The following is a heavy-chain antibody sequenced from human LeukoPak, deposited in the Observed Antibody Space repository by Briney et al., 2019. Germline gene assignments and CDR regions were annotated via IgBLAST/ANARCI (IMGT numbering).Heavy chain of an antibody. CDR2: ISSSSSTI. J-gene: IGHJ4*02. CDR3: ARDALTHYYDISVL. D-gene: IGHD3-22*01. V-gene: IGHV3-48*04. CDR1: GFTFSSYS. Sequence: PGGSLRLSCAASGFTFSSYSMNWFRQAPGKGLEWVSYISSSSSTIYYADSVKGRFTISRDNAKNSLYLQMNSLRAEDTAVYYCARDALTHYYDISVLWGQGTLLTLSS.